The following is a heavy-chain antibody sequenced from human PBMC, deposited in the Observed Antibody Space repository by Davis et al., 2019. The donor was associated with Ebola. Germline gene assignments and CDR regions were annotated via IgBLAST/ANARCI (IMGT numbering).Heavy chain of an antibody. CDR1: GGTFSSYA. CDR2: IIPILGIA. Sequence: AASVKVSCKASGGTFSSYAISWVRQAPGQGLEWMGRIIPILGIANYAQKFQGRVTITADKSTSTAYMELSSLRSEDTAVYYCARFPRNRIAARPQDWYFDIWGRGTLVTVSS. V-gene: IGHV1-69*04. J-gene: IGHJ2*01. D-gene: IGHD6-6*01. CDR3: ARFPRNRIAARPQDWYFDI.